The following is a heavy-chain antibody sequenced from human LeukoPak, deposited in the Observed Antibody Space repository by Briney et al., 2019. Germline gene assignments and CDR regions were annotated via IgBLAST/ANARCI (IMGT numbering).Heavy chain of an antibody. D-gene: IGHD6-13*01. CDR2: IYTSGNT. J-gene: IGHJ4*02. V-gene: IGHV4-4*07. Sequence: SETLSLTCTVSGGSISSYYWSWIRQPAGKGLEWIGRIYTSGNTYYNPSLKSRVTMSVDTSKNQFPLKLSSVTAADTAVYYCARGPAAGFFDYWGQGTLVTVSS. CDR1: GGSISSYY. CDR3: ARGPAAGFFDY.